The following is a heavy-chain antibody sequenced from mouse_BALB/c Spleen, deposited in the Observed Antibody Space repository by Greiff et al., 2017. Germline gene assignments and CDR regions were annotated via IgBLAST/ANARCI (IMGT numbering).Heavy chain of an antibody. Sequence: VKLQQSGPELVKPGASVKISCKASGYAFSSSWMNWVKQRPGQGLEWIGRIYPGDGDTNYNGKFKGKATLTADKSSSTAYMQLSSLTSVDSAVYFCAREGKIYYGSSYWYFDVWGAGTTVTVSS. J-gene: IGHJ1*01. CDR2: IYPGDGDT. CDR1: GYAFSSSW. CDR3: AREGKIYYGSSYWYFDV. D-gene: IGHD1-1*01. V-gene: IGHV1-82*01.